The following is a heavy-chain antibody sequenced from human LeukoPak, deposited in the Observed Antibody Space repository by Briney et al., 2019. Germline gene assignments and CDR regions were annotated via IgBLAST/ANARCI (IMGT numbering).Heavy chain of an antibody. J-gene: IGHJ4*02. CDR3: ARDHLVGAIDY. Sequence: GGSLRLSCAASGFTFNIYEMNWVRQAPGKGLEWVSYISSSGSTIYYADSVKGRFTISRDNAKNSLYLQMNSLRAEDTAVYYCARDHLVGAIDYWGQGTLVTVSS. CDR1: GFTFNIYE. D-gene: IGHD1-26*01. V-gene: IGHV3-48*03. CDR2: ISSSGSTI.